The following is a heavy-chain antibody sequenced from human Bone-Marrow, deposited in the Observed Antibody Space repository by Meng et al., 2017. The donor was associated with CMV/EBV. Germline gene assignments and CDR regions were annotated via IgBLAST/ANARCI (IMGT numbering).Heavy chain of an antibody. J-gene: IGHJ5*02. V-gene: IGHV5-51*01. Sequence: GGSLRLSCKGSGYSFTSYWIGWVRQMPGKGLEWMGITYPGDSDTRYSPSFQGQVTISADKSISTAYLQWSSLKASDTAMYYCARQFGVPTAWFDPWGQGTLVTVSS. CDR1: GYSFTSYW. CDR2: TYPGDSDT. D-gene: IGHD3-3*01. CDR3: ARQFGVPTAWFDP.